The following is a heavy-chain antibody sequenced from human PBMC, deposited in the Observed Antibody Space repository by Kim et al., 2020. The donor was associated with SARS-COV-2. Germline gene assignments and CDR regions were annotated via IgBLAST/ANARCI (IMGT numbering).Heavy chain of an antibody. CDR1: GGSISNNTYY. Sequence: SETLSLTCTVSGGSISNNTYYWGWIRQPPGKALECIGCIDYSGSTYYKSSLKSRVTISTDTSKNQFSLHLSSVTAADTTVYYCASREYPYSGQLFSAMDVWGQGTTVTVA. J-gene: IGHJ6*02. CDR3: ASREYPYSGQLFSAMDV. D-gene: IGHD1-26*01. V-gene: IGHV4-39*01. CDR2: IDYSGST.